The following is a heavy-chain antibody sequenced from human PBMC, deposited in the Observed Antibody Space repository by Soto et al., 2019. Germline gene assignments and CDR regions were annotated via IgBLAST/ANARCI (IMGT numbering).Heavy chain of an antibody. J-gene: IGHJ4*02. CDR1: EFSLSDNS. Sequence: EVQLVESGGGLVKPGGSLRLSCVASEFSLSDNSMKWVRQAPGKGLEWVSSISSTSIYIFYADSVKGRFTISRDNAKNSLYLQMSSLRAEDTGVYYCARQREGREGDFWGQGTLVTVSS. CDR3: ARQREGREGDF. D-gene: IGHD1-26*01. CDR2: ISSTSIYI. V-gene: IGHV3-21*01.